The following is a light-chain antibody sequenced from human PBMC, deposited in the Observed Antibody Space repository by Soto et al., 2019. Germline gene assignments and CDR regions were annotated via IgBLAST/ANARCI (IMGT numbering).Light chain of an antibody. J-gene: IGKJ2*01. V-gene: IGKV1-5*01. Sequence: DIQMTQSPSTLSASVGDRVTITCRASQSISSWLAWYQQKPGKAPELLIYDASSLESGVPSRFSGSGSGTEFTLTISSLQPDDFATYSCQQYNSYTFGQGTKLEIK. CDR3: QQYNSYT. CDR1: QSISSW. CDR2: DAS.